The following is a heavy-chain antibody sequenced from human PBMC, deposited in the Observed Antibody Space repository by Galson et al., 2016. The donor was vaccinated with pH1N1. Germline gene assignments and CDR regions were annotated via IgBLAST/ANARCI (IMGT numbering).Heavy chain of an antibody. D-gene: IGHD6-19*01. CDR2: IRSSGGKT. CDR1: GFIFSGYS. Sequence: SLRLSCAASGFIFSGYSMNWVRQAPGRGLEWVSGIRSSGGKTYSADSVKGRFTISRDNSKNTLYLQMNSLRVEDTAVYFCAKDPAMAVSGYFDYWGQGILVTVSS. J-gene: IGHJ4*02. V-gene: IGHV3-23*01. CDR3: AKDPAMAVSGYFDY.